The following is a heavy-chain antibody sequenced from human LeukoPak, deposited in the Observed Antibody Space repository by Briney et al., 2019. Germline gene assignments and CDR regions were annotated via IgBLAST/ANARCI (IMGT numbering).Heavy chain of an antibody. CDR2: INPNSGGT. J-gene: IGHJ4*02. V-gene: IGHV1-2*02. D-gene: IGHD3-22*01. Sequence: ASVKVSCKASEYSFTDYYIHWVRQAPGQGLEWMGWINPNSGGTNSAQKFQVRITLTRDTSISTAYMELSRLRSDDTAVYYYAAGPVYDYFEFWGQGTLVTVSS. CDR1: EYSFTDYY. CDR3: AAGPVYDYFEF.